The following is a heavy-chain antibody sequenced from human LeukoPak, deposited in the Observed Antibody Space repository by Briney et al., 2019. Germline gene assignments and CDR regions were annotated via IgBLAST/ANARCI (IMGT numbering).Heavy chain of an antibody. CDR3: ARHPAWQLHPFDI. CDR2: IYYTGDT. J-gene: IGHJ3*02. D-gene: IGHD1-7*01. Sequence: PSETLSLTCTVSGGSISSYYWSWIRQPPGKGLQWIGTIYYTGDTYYNPSLTSRVTISVDTSKNQFSLHLSSVTAADTAVFYCARHPAWQLHPFDIWGQGTMVTVSS. CDR1: GGSISSYY. V-gene: IGHV4-59*04.